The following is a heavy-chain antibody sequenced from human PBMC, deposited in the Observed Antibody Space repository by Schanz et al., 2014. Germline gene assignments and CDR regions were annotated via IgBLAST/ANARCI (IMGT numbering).Heavy chain of an antibody. D-gene: IGHD6-19*01. Sequence: EVQLLESGGGLVQPGGSLRLSCAASGFTFSIYGMSWVRQAPGKGLEWVSRMIGSGSSVFYADFVKGRFSISRDLSSNTLYLQMNSLRADDSAIYYCAKDHPSSGWPAFDVWGQGTQVTVSS. CDR3: AKDHPSSGWPAFDV. V-gene: IGHV3-23*01. J-gene: IGHJ4*02. CDR1: GFTFSIYG. CDR2: MIGSGSSV.